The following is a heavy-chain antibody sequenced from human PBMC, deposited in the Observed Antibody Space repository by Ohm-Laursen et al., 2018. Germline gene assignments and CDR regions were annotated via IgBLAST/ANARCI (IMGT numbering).Heavy chain of an antibody. CDR2: ITNSGDST. Sequence: SLRLSCAASGFTFTNSWMSWVRQAPGKGLEWVSAITNSGDSTYYADSVKGRFTISRDNAKNSLYLQMNSLRAEDTAVYYCAREQLARFDQWGQGTLVTVSS. CDR3: AREQLARFDQ. V-gene: IGHV3-23*01. D-gene: IGHD6-6*01. CDR1: GFTFTNSW. J-gene: IGHJ4*02.